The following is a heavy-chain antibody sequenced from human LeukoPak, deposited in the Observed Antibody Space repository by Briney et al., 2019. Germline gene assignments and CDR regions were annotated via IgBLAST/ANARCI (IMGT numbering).Heavy chain of an antibody. CDR2: IIPIFGTA. J-gene: IGHJ5*02. D-gene: IGHD7-27*01. CDR1: GGTFSSYA. CDR3: ARLNWAPYNWFDP. V-gene: IGHV1-69*13. Sequence: GASVTVSCKASGGTFSSYAISWVRQAPGQGLEWMGGIIPIFGTANYAQKFQGRVTITADASTSTAYMELSSLRSEDTAVYYCARLNWAPYNWFDPWGQGTLVTVSS.